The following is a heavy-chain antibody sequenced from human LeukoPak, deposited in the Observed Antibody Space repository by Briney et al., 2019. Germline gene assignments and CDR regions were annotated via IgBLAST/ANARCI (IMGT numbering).Heavy chain of an antibody. J-gene: IGHJ4*02. Sequence: GGSLRLSCAASGFTFSSYGMHWVRQAPGKGLEWVAVIWYDGSNKYYADSVKGRFTISRDNSKNTLYLQMSSLRAEDTAVYYCARDVGSSGSSIDYWGQGTLVTVSS. V-gene: IGHV3-33*01. CDR1: GFTFSSYG. CDR2: IWYDGSNK. CDR3: ARDVGSSGSSIDY. D-gene: IGHD6-19*01.